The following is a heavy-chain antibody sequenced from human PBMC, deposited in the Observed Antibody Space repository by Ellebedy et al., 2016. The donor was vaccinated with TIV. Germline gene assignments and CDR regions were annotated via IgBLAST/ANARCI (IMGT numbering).Heavy chain of an antibody. CDR3: ARVQARDYYYYYMEV. V-gene: IGHV4-38-2*02. J-gene: IGHJ6*03. CDR2: IYPSGSS. D-gene: IGHD5-12*01. CDR1: GYSISAGYY. Sequence: MPSETLSLTCSVSGYSISAGYYWGWIRQPPGKGLEWIGNIYPSGSSYYKSSLKSRVTISVDTSKNQFSLQLSSVTAADTAMYYCARVQARDYYYYYMEVWGKGTTVTVSS.